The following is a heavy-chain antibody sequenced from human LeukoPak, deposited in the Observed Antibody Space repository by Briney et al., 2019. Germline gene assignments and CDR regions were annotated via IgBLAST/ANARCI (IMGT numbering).Heavy chain of an antibody. CDR1: GFTFSSYW. CDR3: ARDGGSSGSYPY. D-gene: IGHD1-26*01. V-gene: IGHV3-7*01. CDR2: INQDGSEK. J-gene: IGHJ4*02. Sequence: GGSLRLSCAASGFTFSSYWMSWVRQAPGKGLEWVANINQDGSEKSYVDSVKGRFTISRDNAKNPLYLQMNSLRAEDTAVYYCARDGGSSGSYPYWGQGTLLTVSS.